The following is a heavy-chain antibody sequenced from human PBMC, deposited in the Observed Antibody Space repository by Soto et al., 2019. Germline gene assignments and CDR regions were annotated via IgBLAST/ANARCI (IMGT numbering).Heavy chain of an antibody. V-gene: IGHV3-73*01. CDR3: TSGVPEVPSTTTYYYGMDV. Sequence: GGSLRLSCAASGFTFSGSAMHWVRQASGKGLEWVGRIRSKANSYATAYAASVKGRFTISRDDSKNTAYLQMNSLKTEDTAVYYCTSGVPEVPSTTTYYYGMDVWGQGTTVTVSS. CDR1: GFTFSGSA. CDR2: IRSKANSYAT. D-gene: IGHD1-7*01. J-gene: IGHJ6*02.